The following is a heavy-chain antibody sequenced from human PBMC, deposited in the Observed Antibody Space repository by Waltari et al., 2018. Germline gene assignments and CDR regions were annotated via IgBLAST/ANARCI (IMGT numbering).Heavy chain of an antibody. V-gene: IGHV1-2*02. CDR2: INPNSGRT. Sequence: QVQLVQSGAEVKKPGASVRVSCKASGYKFTGFYLHWLRQAPGQGLEWMGWINPNSGRTRYVQKFEDRVTMSRDTSITTAFMELTGLRPDDTAVYYCARDDHCDFWGQGTLVTVSS. CDR1: GYKFTGFY. J-gene: IGHJ4*02. CDR3: ARDDHCDF.